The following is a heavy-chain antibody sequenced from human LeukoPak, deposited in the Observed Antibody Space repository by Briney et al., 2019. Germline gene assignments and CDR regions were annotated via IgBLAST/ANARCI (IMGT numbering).Heavy chain of an antibody. D-gene: IGHD6-13*01. V-gene: IGHV1-69*01. CDR3: ARVGSWQFNRFVP. CDR1: GGTFSSYA. J-gene: IGHJ5*02. Sequence: SVKVSCKASGGTFSSYAISWVRQAPGQGLEWMGGIIPIFGTANYAQKFQGRVTITADESTSTAYMELSSLRSEDTAVYYCARVGSWQFNRFVPWGLGTLVTVSS. CDR2: IIPIFGTA.